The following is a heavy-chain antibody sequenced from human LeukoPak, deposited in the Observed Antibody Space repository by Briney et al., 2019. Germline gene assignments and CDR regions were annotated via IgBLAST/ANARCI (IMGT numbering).Heavy chain of an antibody. Sequence: GGSLRLSCAASGFTFSSYGMHWVRQAPGKGLEWVAVIWYDGSNKYYADSVKGRFTISRDNSKNTLYLQMNSLRAEDTAVYYCARGKDSSGYYFTFDYWGQGTLVTVSS. CDR2: IWYDGSNK. CDR3: ARGKDSSGYYFTFDY. CDR1: GFTFSSYG. J-gene: IGHJ4*02. D-gene: IGHD3-22*01. V-gene: IGHV3-33*01.